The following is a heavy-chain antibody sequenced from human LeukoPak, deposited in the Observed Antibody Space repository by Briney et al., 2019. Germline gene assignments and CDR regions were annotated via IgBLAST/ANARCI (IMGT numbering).Heavy chain of an antibody. J-gene: IGHJ5*02. Sequence: SETLSLTCTASSGSISSTSYYWGWIRQPPGRGLEWIGGIIYSGNTYYNPSLKSRVTISVDTTKNQFSLKLTSVTAADTAVYYCARHPSAMAGFDPWGQGTLVTVSS. CDR3: ARHPSAMAGFDP. D-gene: IGHD5-18*01. CDR1: SGSISSTSYY. V-gene: IGHV4-39*01. CDR2: IIYSGNT.